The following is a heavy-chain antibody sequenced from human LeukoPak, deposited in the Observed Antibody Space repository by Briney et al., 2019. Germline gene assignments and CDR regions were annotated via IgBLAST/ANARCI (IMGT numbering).Heavy chain of an antibody. J-gene: IGHJ6*02. CDR2: IYYSGST. D-gene: IGHD2-21*02. Sequence: PSETLSLTCTVSGGSISSYYWSWIRQPPGKGLEWIGYIYYSGSTNYNPSLKSRVTISVDTSKNQFSLKLNSVTAADTAVYYCARRNDCGGDCYSNYYYYYGVDVWGQGTTVTVSS. CDR3: ARRNDCGGDCYSNYYYYYGVDV. V-gene: IGHV4-59*12. CDR1: GGSISSYY.